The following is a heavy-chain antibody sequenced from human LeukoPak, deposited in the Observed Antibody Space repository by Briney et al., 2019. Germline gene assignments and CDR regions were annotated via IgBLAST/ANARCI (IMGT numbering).Heavy chain of an antibody. V-gene: IGHV1-18*01. CDR2: ISAYNGNT. CDR1: GYTFTSYG. CDR3: ARDYDFWSGYYVYYYYGMDV. D-gene: IGHD3-3*01. J-gene: IGHJ6*02. Sequence: ASVKVSCKASGYTFTSYGISWVRQAPGQGLEWMGWISAYNGNTNYTQKLQGRVTMTTDTSTSTAYMELRSLRSDDTAVYYCARDYDFWSGYYVYYYYGMDVWGQGTTVTVSS.